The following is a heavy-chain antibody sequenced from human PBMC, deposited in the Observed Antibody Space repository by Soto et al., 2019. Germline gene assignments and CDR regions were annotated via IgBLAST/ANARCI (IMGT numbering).Heavy chain of an antibody. V-gene: IGHV1-2*04. CDR3: ARLTGSDSLDAFDI. D-gene: IGHD7-27*01. CDR2: INPNSGGT. CDR1: GYTFTGYY. J-gene: IGHJ3*02. Sequence: ASVKVSCKASGYTFTGYYMHWVRQAPGQGLEWMGWINPNSGGTNYAQKFQGWVTMTRDTSISTAYMELSRLRSDDTAVYYCARLTGSDSLDAFDIWGQGTMVTVSS.